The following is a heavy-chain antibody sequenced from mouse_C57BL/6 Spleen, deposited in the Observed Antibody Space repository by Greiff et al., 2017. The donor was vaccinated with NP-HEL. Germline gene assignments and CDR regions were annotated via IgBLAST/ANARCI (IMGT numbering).Heavy chain of an antibody. CDR1: GYSITSGYY. J-gene: IGHJ3*01. Sequence: VQLKESGPGLVKPSQSLSLTCSVTGYSITSGYYWNWIRQFPGNKLEWMGYISYDGSNNYNPSLKNRISITRDTSKNQFFLKLNSVTTEDTATYYCAREAYDYDDEFAYWGQGTLVTVSA. D-gene: IGHD2-4*01. V-gene: IGHV3-6*01. CDR3: AREAYDYDDEFAY. CDR2: ISYDGSN.